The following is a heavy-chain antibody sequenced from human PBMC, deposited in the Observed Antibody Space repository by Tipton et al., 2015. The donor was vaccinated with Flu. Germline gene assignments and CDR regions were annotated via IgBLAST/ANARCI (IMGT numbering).Heavy chain of an antibody. V-gene: IGHV3-23*01. CDR3: AKSSGRLLGISLDY. CDR2: ISGSGGST. D-gene: IGHD3-10*01. CDR1: GFTFSSYA. Sequence: SLRLSCAASGFTFSSYAMSWVRQAPGKGLEWVSAISGSGGSTYYADSVKGRFTISRDNSKNTLYLQMNSLRAEDTAVYYCAKSSGRLLGISLDYWGQGTLVTVSS. J-gene: IGHJ4*02.